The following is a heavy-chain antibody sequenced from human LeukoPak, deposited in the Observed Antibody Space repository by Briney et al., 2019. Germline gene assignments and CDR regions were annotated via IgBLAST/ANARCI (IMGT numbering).Heavy chain of an antibody. CDR2: ISSSAYI. D-gene: IGHD6-19*01. CDR1: GFIFSDYS. J-gene: IGHJ4*02. V-gene: IGHV3-69-1*02. Sequence: GGSLRLSCVASGFIFSDYSMDWVRQAPGKGLEWVSSISSSAYIFYSDSVKGRFTISRDNARDSLYLQMNSLRDDDTSVYFCARDASALYWGRGTLVTVSS. CDR3: ARDASALY.